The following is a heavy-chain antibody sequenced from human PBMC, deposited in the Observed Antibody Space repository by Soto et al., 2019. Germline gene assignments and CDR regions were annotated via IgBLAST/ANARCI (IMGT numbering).Heavy chain of an antibody. CDR2: IKQDGSEK. V-gene: IGHV3-7*01. Sequence: PGGSLRLSCAASGFTFSSYWMSWVRQAPGKGLEWVANIKQDGSEKYYVDSVKGRFTISRDNAKNSLYLQMNSLRAEDTAVYYCARERTGTSWYGEGWYYGMDVWGQGTTVTVSS. CDR1: GFTFSSYW. CDR3: ARERTGTSWYGEGWYYGMDV. J-gene: IGHJ6*02. D-gene: IGHD6-13*01.